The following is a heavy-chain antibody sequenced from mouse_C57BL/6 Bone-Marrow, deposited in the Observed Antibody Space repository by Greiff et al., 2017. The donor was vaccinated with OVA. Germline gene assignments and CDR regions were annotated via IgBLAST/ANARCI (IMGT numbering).Heavy chain of an antibody. D-gene: IGHD2-4*01. CDR3: ARSLYYDYFYYYAMDY. CDR2: IYPGSGST. V-gene: IGHV1-55*01. J-gene: IGHJ4*01. Sequence: QVQLQHPGAELVKPGASVKMSCKASGYTFTSYWITWVKQRPGQGLEWIGDIYPGSGSTNYNEKFKSKATLTVDTSSSTAYMQLSSLTSEDSAVYYCARSLYYDYFYYYAMDYWGQGTSVTVSS. CDR1: GYTFTSYW.